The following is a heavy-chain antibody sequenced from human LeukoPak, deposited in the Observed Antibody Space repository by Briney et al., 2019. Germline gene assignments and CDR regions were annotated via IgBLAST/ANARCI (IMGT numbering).Heavy chain of an antibody. Sequence: GRSLRLSCAASGFTFSSYGMHWVRQAPGKGLEWVAVISYDGSNKYYADSVKGRFTISRDNSKNMLSLQMSSLRAEDTAVYYCAQSGGTDVWGQGTTVTVSS. CDR1: GFTFSSYG. J-gene: IGHJ6*02. V-gene: IGHV3-30*03. CDR3: AQSGGTDV. CDR2: ISYDGSNK.